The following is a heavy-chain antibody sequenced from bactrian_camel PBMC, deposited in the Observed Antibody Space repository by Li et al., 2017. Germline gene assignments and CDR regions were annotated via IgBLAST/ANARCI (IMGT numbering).Heavy chain of an antibody. CDR3: ASDDFCEVVQQPLEPTRYRH. V-gene: IGHV3S57*01. CDR1: GRTYKDYC. D-gene: IGHD7*01. CDR2: VDSVGNT. J-gene: IGHJ4*01. Sequence: HVQLVESGGGSVQPGGSLRVSCEVSGRTYKDYCMGWFRQAPGKEREGVACVDSVGNTVYADSVKGRFTASRDNAKHTLFLQMNALKPEDTAMYYCASDDFCEVVQQPLEPTRYRHWGQGTQVTVS.